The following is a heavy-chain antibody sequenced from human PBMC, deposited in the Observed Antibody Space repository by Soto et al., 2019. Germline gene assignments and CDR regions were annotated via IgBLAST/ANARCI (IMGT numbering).Heavy chain of an antibody. CDR1: GFTFSSYA. J-gene: IGHJ4*02. Sequence: GGSLRLSCAASGFTFSSYAMSWVRQAPGKGLEWVSAISGSGGSTYYAASVKGRFTISRDNSKNTLYLQMNSLRAEDTAVYYCAKDLHRGITMTQFDYWGQGTLVTVSS. D-gene: IGHD3-22*01. CDR2: ISGSGGST. CDR3: AKDLHRGITMTQFDY. V-gene: IGHV3-23*01.